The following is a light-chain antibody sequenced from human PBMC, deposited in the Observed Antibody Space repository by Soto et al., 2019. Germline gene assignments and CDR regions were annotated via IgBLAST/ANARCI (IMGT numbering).Light chain of an antibody. CDR3: QQSKRVPHT. CDR2: AAS. V-gene: IGKV1-39*01. Sequence: DIQMTQSPSSLSASVGDTVIIPCRASQTISTYVNWYQQKPGKAPRLLIWAASSLQNGVPSRFSGDGYGTDFTLTIRGPLPEDFGTYYCQQSKRVPHTFGQGTRLEI. J-gene: IGKJ2*01. CDR1: QTISTY.